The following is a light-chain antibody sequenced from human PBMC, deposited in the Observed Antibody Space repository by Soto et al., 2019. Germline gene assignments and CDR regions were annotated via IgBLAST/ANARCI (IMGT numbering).Light chain of an antibody. CDR2: DAS. CDR3: QQYNSYPS. CDR1: QSISSW. V-gene: IGKV1-5*01. J-gene: IGKJ1*01. Sequence: DIQMTQSPSPLSASVGVSVTITCRASQSISSWLAWYQQKPGKAPKLLIYDASSLESGVPSRFSGSGSGTEFTLTISSLQPDDFATYYCQQYNSYPSFGQGTKVDIK.